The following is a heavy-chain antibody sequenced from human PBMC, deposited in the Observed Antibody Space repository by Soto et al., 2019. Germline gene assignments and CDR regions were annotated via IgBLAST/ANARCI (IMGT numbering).Heavy chain of an antibody. Sequence: QVQLVQSGTEVKKPGSSVKVSCKASGGTFRNYPINWVRQAPGQGLEWMGSIFPLTDIPDYAQNFQARLTMSADQSTSTAYMALSSLTSDDTAMYFCARGPLVVLNYFESWGQGTLVTVSS. CDR3: ARGPLVVLNYFES. CDR2: IFPLTDIP. J-gene: IGHJ4*02. V-gene: IGHV1-69*02. CDR1: GGTFRNYP.